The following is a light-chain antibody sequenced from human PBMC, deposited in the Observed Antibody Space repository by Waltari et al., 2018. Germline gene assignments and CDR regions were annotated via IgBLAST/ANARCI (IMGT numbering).Light chain of an antibody. CDR3: LQYYDIPRT. J-gene: IGKJ1*01. V-gene: IGKV4-1*01. CDR1: QSVLYSSNNKNY. CDR2: WAS. Sequence: DIVMTQSPDSLAVSLGERATINCKSSQSVLYSSNNKNYLAWYQQKPGQPPTLLIYWASTRESGVPDRFSGSGSGTDFTLTISSLQAEDVAVYYCLQYYDIPRTFGQGTKVEIK.